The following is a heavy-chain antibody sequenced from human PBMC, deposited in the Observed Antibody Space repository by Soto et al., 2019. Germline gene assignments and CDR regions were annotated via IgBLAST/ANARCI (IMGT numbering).Heavy chain of an antibody. V-gene: IGHV3-21*01. D-gene: IGHD1-26*01. CDR3: ARAEGFILGASHYYGMDV. CDR2: INSRSSYI. J-gene: IGHJ6*02. CDR1: GFTFSSYR. Sequence: EVQLVESGGGLVKPGGSLRLSCAASGFTFSSYRMNWVRQAPGKGLEWVSYINSRSSYIYYADSLKGRFTISRDNANNQLYLQMNSLRVEDTAVYYCARAEGFILGASHYYGMDVWGQGITVTVS.